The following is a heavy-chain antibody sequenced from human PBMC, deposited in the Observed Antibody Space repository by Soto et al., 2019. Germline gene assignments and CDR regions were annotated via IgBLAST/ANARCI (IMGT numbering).Heavy chain of an antibody. D-gene: IGHD3-10*01. CDR3: ARAPLPDYYGSGSYVDY. CDR1: GGTFSSYT. J-gene: IGHJ4*02. CDR2: IIPILGIA. V-gene: IGHV1-69*02. Sequence: GASVKVSCKASGGTFSSYTISWVRQAPGQGLEWMGRIIPILGIANYAQKFQGRVTITADKSTSTAYMELSSLRSEDTAVYYCARAPLPDYYGSGSYVDYWGRGTLVTVSS.